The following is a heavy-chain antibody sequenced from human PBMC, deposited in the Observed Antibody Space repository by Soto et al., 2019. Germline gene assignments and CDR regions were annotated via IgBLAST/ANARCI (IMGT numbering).Heavy chain of an antibody. D-gene: IGHD2-8*01. V-gene: IGHV4-39*01. Sequence: QLQLQASGPGLVKPSETLSRTCLVSGDSIKTSAYYWGWIRQPPGKGLEWIGSIDYSGKTYYNPSLKSRVAISINTSKNLFSLGLNSVTAADTSIDYCVRHPLRGFGVSSWGKGALVTVPS. J-gene: IGHJ5*02. CDR2: IDYSGKT. CDR3: VRHPLRGFGVSS. CDR1: GDSIKTSAYY.